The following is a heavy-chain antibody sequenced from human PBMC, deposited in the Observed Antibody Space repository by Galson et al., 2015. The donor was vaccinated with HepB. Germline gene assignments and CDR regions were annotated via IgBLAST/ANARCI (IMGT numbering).Heavy chain of an antibody. Sequence: ETLSLTCAVYGGSFSGYYWSWIRQPPGKGLEWIGEINHSGSTNYNPSLKSRVTISVDTSKNQFSLKLSSVTAADTAVYYCARGSGTTRKRGSSDYYYYMDVWGKGTTVTVSS. CDR3: ARGSGTTRKRGSSDYYYYMDV. D-gene: IGHD1-7*01. V-gene: IGHV4-34*01. J-gene: IGHJ6*03. CDR1: GGSFSGYY. CDR2: INHSGST.